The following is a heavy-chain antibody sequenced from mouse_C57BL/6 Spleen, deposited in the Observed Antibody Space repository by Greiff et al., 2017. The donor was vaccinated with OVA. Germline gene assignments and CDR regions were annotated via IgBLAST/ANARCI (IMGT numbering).Heavy chain of an antibody. Sequence: DVKLVESGGGLVKPGGSLKLSCAASGFTFSSYAMSWVRQTPEKRLEWVATISDGGSYTYYPDNVKGRFTISRDNAKNNLYLQMSHLKSEDTAMYYCARDEGYYVRYFDYWGQGTTLTVSS. CDR2: ISDGGSYT. J-gene: IGHJ2*01. CDR3: ARDEGYYVRYFDY. V-gene: IGHV5-4*01. D-gene: IGHD2-3*01. CDR1: GFTFSSYA.